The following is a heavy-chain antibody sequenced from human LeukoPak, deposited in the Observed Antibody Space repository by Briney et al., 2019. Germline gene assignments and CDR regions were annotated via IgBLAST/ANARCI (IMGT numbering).Heavy chain of an antibody. V-gene: IGHV1-2*02. CDR3: ARGLMVYGIINSGWFDP. J-gene: IGHJ5*02. CDR1: GYSFSGYY. D-gene: IGHD2-8*01. Sequence: ASVKVSCRASGYSFSGYYMYWVRQAPGQGLEWMGWINPNSGGTNYAQKFQGRVTMTRDTSISTVYMELSRLRSDDTAVYYCARGLMVYGIINSGWFDPWGQGTLVTVSS. CDR2: INPNSGGT.